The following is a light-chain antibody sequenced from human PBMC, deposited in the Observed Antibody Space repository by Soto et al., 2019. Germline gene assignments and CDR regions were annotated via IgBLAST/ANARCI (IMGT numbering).Light chain of an antibody. CDR1: QSVSNNY. V-gene: IGKV3-20*01. CDR3: QQFGSSPLT. J-gene: IGKJ4*01. Sequence: EIVLTQSPGTLSLSPGERATLSCRASQSVSNNYLAWYQQKPGQAPRLLIYDATNRATGIPDRFSGSGSGTDFTLTISRLEPEDFAVYYCQQFGSSPLTFGGGTKVDIK. CDR2: DAT.